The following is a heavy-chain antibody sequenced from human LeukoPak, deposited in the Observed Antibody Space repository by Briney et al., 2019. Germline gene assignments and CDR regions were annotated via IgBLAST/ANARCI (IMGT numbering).Heavy chain of an antibody. CDR1: GLTFSGYW. CDR3: ARGSGDY. Sequence: GGSLRLSCAASGLTFSGYWMNWVRQAPGKGLEWVANIKSDGSAKYYVDSVKGRFTISRDNAGNSLYLQMTSLRAHDAAVYYCARGSGDYSGQGTLVTVSS. CDR2: IKSDGSAK. J-gene: IGHJ4*02. V-gene: IGHV3-7*04.